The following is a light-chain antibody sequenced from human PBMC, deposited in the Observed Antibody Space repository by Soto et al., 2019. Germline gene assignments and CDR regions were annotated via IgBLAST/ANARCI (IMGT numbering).Light chain of an antibody. CDR1: QSVSSY. J-gene: IGKJ4*01. V-gene: IGKV3-11*01. Sequence: EIVLTQSPATLSLSPGERATLSCRASQSVSSYLAWYQQKPGQGPRLLIYDASNRATGIPARFSGSGSGTDFPLTISSLEPEDFAVYYCQQRSSWPLTFGGGTKVEIK. CDR2: DAS. CDR3: QQRSSWPLT.